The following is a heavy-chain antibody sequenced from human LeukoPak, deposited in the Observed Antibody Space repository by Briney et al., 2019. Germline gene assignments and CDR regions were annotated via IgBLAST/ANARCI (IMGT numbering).Heavy chain of an antibody. CDR2: INIDGSTT. J-gene: IGHJ4*02. CDR1: GFTFRNYW. V-gene: IGHV3-74*01. CDR3: ARYDYFGSGTSN. D-gene: IGHD3-10*01. Sequence: QPGGSLRLSCAASGFTFRNYWMHWVRQAPGKGLVWVSHINIDGSTTNYADSVKGRFTVSRDNAKNTLYLQMNGLRVEDTAVYYCARYDYFGSGTSNWGQGTLVTVSS.